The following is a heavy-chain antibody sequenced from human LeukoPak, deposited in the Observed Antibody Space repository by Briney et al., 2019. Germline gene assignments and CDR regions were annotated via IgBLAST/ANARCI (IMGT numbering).Heavy chain of an antibody. Sequence: GGSLRLSCAASGFTFSSYGMHWVRQAPGKGPEWVSVIYSGGNTYYADSVKDRFTISRDNSRNTLYLQMNSLRAEDTALYYCARISGTHSYHFDSWGQGALVTVSS. CDR2: IYSGGNT. J-gene: IGHJ4*02. D-gene: IGHD5-12*01. CDR1: GFTFSSYG. CDR3: ARISGTHSYHFDS. V-gene: IGHV3-66*01.